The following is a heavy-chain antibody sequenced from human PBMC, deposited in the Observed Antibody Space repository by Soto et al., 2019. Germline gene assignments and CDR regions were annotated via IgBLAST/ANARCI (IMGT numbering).Heavy chain of an antibody. CDR2: ISAYTGNS. J-gene: IGHJ6*02. CDR1: GCTFTRYG. D-gene: IGHD2-15*01. V-gene: IGHV1-18*04. Sequence: SVKVSCKASGCTFTRYGILWVRQPPGPGLEWVGCISAYTGNSNYAQKLHGRVTMTTDTSTSTAYMELRSLRSDNTAVYYCTRDSFGTLVVAATNAYYYYGMDGWGQGTTVTVSS. CDR3: TRDSFGTLVVAATNAYYYYGMDG.